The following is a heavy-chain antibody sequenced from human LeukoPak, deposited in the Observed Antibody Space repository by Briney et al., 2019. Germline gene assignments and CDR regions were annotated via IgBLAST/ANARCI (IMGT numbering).Heavy chain of an antibody. CDR1: GGSISSSY. Sequence: PSETLSLTCTVSGGSISSSYWSWIRQPPGKGLEWIGNIHYSGSTNYNPSLKSRVTISVDTSKNQFSLNLNSVTAADTAVYYCARGYSSSWYLAYWGQGTLVTVSS. D-gene: IGHD6-13*01. CDR2: IHYSGST. V-gene: IGHV4-59*01. CDR3: ARGYSSSWYLAY. J-gene: IGHJ4*02.